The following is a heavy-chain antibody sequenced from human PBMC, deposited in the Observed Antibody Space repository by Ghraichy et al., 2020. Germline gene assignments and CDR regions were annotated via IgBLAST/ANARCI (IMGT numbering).Heavy chain of an antibody. J-gene: IGHJ4*02. CDR1: GFTFDDNA. CDR3: ARGRDNPRSWVIDY. D-gene: IGHD3-10*01. CDR2: INGDDGGT. V-gene: IGHV3-43*02. Sequence: GGSLRLSCAASGFTFDDNAMHWVRQVPGKGLEWVSVINGDDGGTYYVDSVRGRFTVSRDNGKNFLYLQMNSLRSEDTAFYYCARGRDNPRSWVIDYWGQGTLVTVSS.